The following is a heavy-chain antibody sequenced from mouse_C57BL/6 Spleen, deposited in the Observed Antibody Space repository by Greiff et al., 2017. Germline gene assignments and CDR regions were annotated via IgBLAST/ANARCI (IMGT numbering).Heavy chain of an antibody. J-gene: IGHJ2*01. Sequence: EVQLMESGGDLVKPGGSLKLSCAASGFTFSSYGMSWVRQTPDKRLEWVATISSGGSYTYYPDSVKGRFTISRDNAKNTLYLQMSSLKSEDTAMYYCAREGGSREFDYWGQGTTLTVSS. V-gene: IGHV5-6*01. CDR2: ISSGGSYT. CDR3: AREGGSREFDY. CDR1: GFTFSSYG. D-gene: IGHD1-1*01.